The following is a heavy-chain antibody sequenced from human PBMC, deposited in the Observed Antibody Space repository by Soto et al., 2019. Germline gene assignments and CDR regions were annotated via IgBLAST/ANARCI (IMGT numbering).Heavy chain of an antibody. Sequence: GASVKVSCKASGYTFTSYGISWVRQAPGQGLEWMGWISAYNGNTNYAQKLRGRVSMTTDTSTTTAYMELRSLRSDDTAVYYCARVVPGAEAWFGPWGQGTLVTVSS. CDR1: GYTFTSYG. CDR3: ARVVPGAEAWFGP. D-gene: IGHD2-2*01. CDR2: ISAYNGNT. J-gene: IGHJ5*02. V-gene: IGHV1-18*01.